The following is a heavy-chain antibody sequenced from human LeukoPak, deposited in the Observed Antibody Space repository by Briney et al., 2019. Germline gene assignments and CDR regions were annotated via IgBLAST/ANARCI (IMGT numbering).Heavy chain of an antibody. V-gene: IGHV4-34*01. CDR2: IDHSGST. Sequence: NPSETLSLTCAVYGGSFSGYYWGWIRQPPGKGLEWIGKIDHSGSTNYNPSLKSRVTISVDTSKNQFSLKLSSVTAADTAVYYCARGKKVEYYYDSSGYDYFDYWGQGTLVTVSS. D-gene: IGHD3-22*01. J-gene: IGHJ4*02. CDR1: GGSFSGYY. CDR3: ARGKKVEYYYDSSGYDYFDY.